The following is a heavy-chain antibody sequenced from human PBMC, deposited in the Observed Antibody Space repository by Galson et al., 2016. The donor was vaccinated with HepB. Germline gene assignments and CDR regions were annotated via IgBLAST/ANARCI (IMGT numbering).Heavy chain of an antibody. J-gene: IGHJ4*02. D-gene: IGHD2-15*01. V-gene: IGHV4-38-2*02. Sequence: SETLSLTCTVSGYPTRSGYHWGWIRQPPGKGLEWLGSLYHSGSTYYNLSLKSRVTISGGTSKNQFSLKLNSWTAADTAVYYCARDLGIIGGKGFAYWGQGTLVTVSS. CDR2: LYHSGST. CDR3: ARDLGIIGGKGFAY. CDR1: GYPTRSGYH.